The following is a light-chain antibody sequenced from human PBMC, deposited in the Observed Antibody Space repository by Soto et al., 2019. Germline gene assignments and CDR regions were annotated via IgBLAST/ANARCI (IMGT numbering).Light chain of an antibody. CDR2: GAS. V-gene: IGKV1-6*02. CDR1: QSISSW. CDR3: LQDINYPWT. J-gene: IGKJ1*01. Sequence: AIQMTQSPSSLSASVGGRVTITCQASQSISSWLAWYQQKPGKPPKVLIYGASNLQSGVPPRFSGSGSGTDFTLAISSLQPEDSATYYCLQDINYPWTFGQGTKVDIK.